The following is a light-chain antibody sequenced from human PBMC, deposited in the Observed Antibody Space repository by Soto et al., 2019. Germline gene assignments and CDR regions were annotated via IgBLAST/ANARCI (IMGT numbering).Light chain of an antibody. CDR1: QSVSSKY. V-gene: IGKV3-20*01. J-gene: IGKJ1*01. CDR2: GTS. CDR3: QQYNNWPRT. Sequence: EIVLTQSPDTLSLSPGERATLSCRASQSVSSKYLAWYQQKPGQAPRVLIYGTSIRASGVPERFSGGGSGTDFTLTITRLEPEDFAVYYCQQYNNWPRTFGQGTKVDIK.